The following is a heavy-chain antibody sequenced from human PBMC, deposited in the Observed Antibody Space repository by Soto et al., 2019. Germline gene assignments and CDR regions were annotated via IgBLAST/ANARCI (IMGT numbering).Heavy chain of an antibody. Sequence: PGESLKISCKGSGSSFTKYWVGWVRQMPGKGLEWMGIIYPGDSDSRYSPSFQGQVTISADKSISTAYLQWSSLKASDTAMYYCASVFREYSGYDPYYFDYWGQGTLVTVSS. CDR2: IYPGDSDS. J-gene: IGHJ4*02. D-gene: IGHD5-12*01. V-gene: IGHV5-51*01. CDR1: GSSFTKYW. CDR3: ASVFREYSGYDPYYFDY.